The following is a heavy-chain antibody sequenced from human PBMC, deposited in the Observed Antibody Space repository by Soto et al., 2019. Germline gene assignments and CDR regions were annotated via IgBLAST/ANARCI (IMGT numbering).Heavy chain of an antibody. CDR3: ARDWGGDAGLYWYFDL. D-gene: IGHD3-10*01. CDR1: GGTFSSYA. Sequence: QVQLVQSGAEVKKPGSSVKVSCKASGGTFSSYAISWVRQAPGQGLEWMGGIIPIFGTANYAQKFQGRVTITADESTSTAYMELSSLRSEDTAVYYCARDWGGDAGLYWYFDLWGRGSLVTVSS. J-gene: IGHJ2*01. V-gene: IGHV1-69*01. CDR2: IIPIFGTA.